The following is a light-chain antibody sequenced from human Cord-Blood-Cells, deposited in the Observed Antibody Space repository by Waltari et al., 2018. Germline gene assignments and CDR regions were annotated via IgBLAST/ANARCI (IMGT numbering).Light chain of an antibody. Sequence: QSALTQPPSASGSPGQSITISCTGTSSDVGGYNLVSWYQQHPGKAPKLMIYEVSKRPSGVTNRFSGSKSGNTASLTVSGLQAEDEADYYCSSYAGSNILVFGGGTKLTVL. CDR1: SSDVGGYNL. J-gene: IGLJ2*01. V-gene: IGLV2-8*01. CDR2: EVS. CDR3: SSYAGSNILV.